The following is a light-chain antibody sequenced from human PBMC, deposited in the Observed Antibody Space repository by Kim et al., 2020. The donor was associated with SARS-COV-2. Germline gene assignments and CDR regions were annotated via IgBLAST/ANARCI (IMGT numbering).Light chain of an antibody. Sequence: GNTVTISCPRSSGSIASNYVQWYQQRPGSSPPTVIYEDNQRPSGVPDRFSGSIDSSSNSASLTISGLKTEDEADYYCQSYDSSNQVFGGGTKLTVL. J-gene: IGLJ3*02. CDR2: EDN. CDR1: SGSIASNY. CDR3: QSYDSSNQV. V-gene: IGLV6-57*01.